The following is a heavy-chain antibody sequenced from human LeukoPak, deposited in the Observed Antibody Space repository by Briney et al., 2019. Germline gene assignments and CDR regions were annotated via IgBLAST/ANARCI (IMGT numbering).Heavy chain of an antibody. CDR1: GGSISSSSYY. D-gene: IGHD3-22*01. V-gene: IGHV4-39*07. J-gene: IGHJ4*02. Sequence: SETLSLTCTVSGGSISSSSYYWGWIRQPPGKGLEWIGSIYYSGSTYYNPSLKSRVTISVDTSKNQFSLKLSSVTAADTAVYYCARAGITMIVVALYYFDYWGQGTLVTVSS. CDR2: IYYSGST. CDR3: ARAGITMIVVALYYFDY.